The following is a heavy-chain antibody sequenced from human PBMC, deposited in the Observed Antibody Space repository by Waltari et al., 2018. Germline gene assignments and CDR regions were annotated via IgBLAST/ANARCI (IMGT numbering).Heavy chain of an antibody. CDR2: INPNSGGT. CDR1: GYTFTGYY. J-gene: IGHJ4*02. CDR3: ARDGGATTGTNDGE. V-gene: IGHV1-2*02. D-gene: IGHD1-1*01. Sequence: QVQLVQSGAEVKKPGASVKVSCKASGYTFTGYYMHWVRQAPGHGLEWMGWINPNSGGTNDAQKFQGRATMTRDTSISTAYMELSRLRSDDTAVYYCARDGGATTGTNDGEWGQGTLVTVSS.